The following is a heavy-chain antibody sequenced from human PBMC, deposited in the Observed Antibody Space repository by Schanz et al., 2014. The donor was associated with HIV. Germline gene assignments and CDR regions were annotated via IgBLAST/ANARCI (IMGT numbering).Heavy chain of an antibody. CDR2: MSHDGFSK. CDR1: GFTFSSDG. Sequence: VQLVESGGGVVQPGRSLRLSCAASGFTFSSDGMHWVRQAPGKGLEWVAGMSHDGFSKYFADSVKGRFTISRDNSKNTLFLQMNSLRGEDTAVYYCARVANWDYYGMDVWGRGTTVTVSS. CDR3: ARVANWDYYGMDV. V-gene: IGHV3-30*03. D-gene: IGHD3-16*01. J-gene: IGHJ6*02.